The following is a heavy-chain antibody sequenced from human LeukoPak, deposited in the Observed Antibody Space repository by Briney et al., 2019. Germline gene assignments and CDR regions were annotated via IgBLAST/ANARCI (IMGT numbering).Heavy chain of an antibody. J-gene: IGHJ4*02. CDR3: AKERAPGIAAAGTLDY. V-gene: IGHV3-48*04. Sequence: GGSLRLSCAASGFTFSSYSMNWVRQAPGKGLEWVSYISSSSSTIYYADSVKGRFTISRDNAKNSLYLQMNSLRAEDTALYYCAKERAPGIAAAGTLDYWGQGTLVTVSS. CDR2: ISSSSSTI. CDR1: GFTFSSYS. D-gene: IGHD6-13*01.